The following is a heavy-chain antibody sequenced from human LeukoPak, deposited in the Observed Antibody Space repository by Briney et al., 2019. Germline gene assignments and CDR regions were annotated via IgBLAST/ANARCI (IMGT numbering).Heavy chain of an antibody. Sequence: ASVKVSCKASGGTFSSYAISWVRQAPGQGLEWMGGIIPIFGTANYAQKFQGRVTITADKSTSTAYMELSSLRSEDTAVYYCARGYTVGAFDIWGQGTMVTVSS. CDR1: GGTFSSYA. J-gene: IGHJ3*02. V-gene: IGHV1-69*06. CDR3: ARGYTVGAFDI. D-gene: IGHD1-14*01. CDR2: IIPIFGTA.